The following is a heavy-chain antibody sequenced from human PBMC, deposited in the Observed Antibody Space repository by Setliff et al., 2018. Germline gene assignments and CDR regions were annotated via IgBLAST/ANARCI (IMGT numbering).Heavy chain of an antibody. D-gene: IGHD3-10*01. CDR2: INHSGST. CDR3: ARSNMGNYYDSGRYYYYYYMDV. J-gene: IGHJ6*03. Sequence: PSETLSLTCAVSGASFSDYYWTWIRQSPGKGLEWIGEINHSGSTNYNPSLRSRVTISVDTSKNQISLKLTSVTAADTAVYYCARSNMGNYYDSGRYYYYYYMDVWGKGTTVTVSS. CDR1: GASFSDYY. V-gene: IGHV4-34*01.